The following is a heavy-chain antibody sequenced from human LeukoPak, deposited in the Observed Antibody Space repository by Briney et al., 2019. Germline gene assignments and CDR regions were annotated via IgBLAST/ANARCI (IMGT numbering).Heavy chain of an antibody. Sequence: GGSLRLSCVASGFTFSKYWMTWARQAPGKGLAWVANIKQDGSAKYYMDSVKGRFAISRDNAKNSLYLRMNSLGAEDTAVYYCARVTPLVAPGALDIWGQGTMVAVSS. J-gene: IGHJ3*02. CDR1: GFTFSKYW. D-gene: IGHD5-12*01. CDR3: ARVTPLVAPGALDI. V-gene: IGHV3-7*01. CDR2: IKQDGSAK.